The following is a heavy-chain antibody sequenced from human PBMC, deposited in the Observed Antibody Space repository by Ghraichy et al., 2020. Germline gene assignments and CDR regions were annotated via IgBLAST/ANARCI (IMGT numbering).Heavy chain of an antibody. J-gene: IGHJ4*02. CDR1: GGSMTTYF. CDR3: AGFVDSVRWDIDY. V-gene: IGHV4-4*07. D-gene: IGHD5/OR15-5a*01. CDR2: IYSNRNT. Sequence: SETLSLTCTVSGGSMTTYFWNWIRQPAGKGLEWIGRIYSNRNTNYNPSLKSRITMSVDTSKNQFSLKLTSVTAADTAVYYWAGFVDSVRWDIDYWGQGTLVTVSS.